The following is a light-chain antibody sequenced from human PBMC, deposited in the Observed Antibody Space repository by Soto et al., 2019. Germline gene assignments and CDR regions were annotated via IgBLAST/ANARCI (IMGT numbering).Light chain of an antibody. J-gene: IGKJ1*01. CDR3: QQCNNWPKT. CDR1: QSVSSY. Sequence: EIVLTQSPATLSLSPGERATLSCRASQSVSSYLAWYQQKPGQAPRLLIYDASNRATGIPARFSGSGSGTDFTLTISSLQSEDFAVYYCQQCNNWPKTFGQGTKV. V-gene: IGKV3-11*01. CDR2: DAS.